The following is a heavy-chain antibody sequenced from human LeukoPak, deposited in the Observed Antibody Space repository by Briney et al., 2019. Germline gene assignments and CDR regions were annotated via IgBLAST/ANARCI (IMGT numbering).Heavy chain of an antibody. J-gene: IGHJ3*02. D-gene: IGHD5-18*01. V-gene: IGHV3-23*01. Sequence: GGSLRLSCAASGFTFSSYAMSGVRQAPGKGLEWVSAISGIGGSTYYADSVKGRSTISRDNTKNTLYLQMNSLRAEDTAVYYCAKRMVTTRPRDAFDIWGQGTMVTVSS. CDR3: AKRMVTTRPRDAFDI. CDR1: GFTFSSYA. CDR2: ISGIGGST.